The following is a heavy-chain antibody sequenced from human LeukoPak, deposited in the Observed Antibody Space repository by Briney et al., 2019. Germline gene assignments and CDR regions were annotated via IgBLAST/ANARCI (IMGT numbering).Heavy chain of an antibody. CDR2: IIPIFGTA. J-gene: IGHJ5*02. Sequence: SVKVSCTASGGTFSSYAISWVRQAPGQGLEWMGRIIPIFGTANYAQKFQGRVTITTDESTSTAYMELSSLRSEDTAVYYCARDLTDRDGYNSNWFDPWGQGTLVTVS. D-gene: IGHD5-24*01. V-gene: IGHV1-69*05. CDR1: GGTFSSYA. CDR3: ARDLTDRDGYNSNWFDP.